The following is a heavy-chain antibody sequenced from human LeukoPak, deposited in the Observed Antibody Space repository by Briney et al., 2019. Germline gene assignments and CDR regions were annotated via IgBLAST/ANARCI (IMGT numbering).Heavy chain of an antibody. CDR3: ARSADWDFDY. J-gene: IGHJ4*02. Sequence: SQTLSLTCGISGDSVSSNNAAWNWIRQSPSRGLEWLGRTYYRSKWYNDYAVSMKGRITINPDTSKNQFSLQLNSVTPEDTALYYCARSADWDFDYWGQGTLVTVSS. CDR2: TYYRSKWYN. V-gene: IGHV6-1*01. D-gene: IGHD3/OR15-3a*01. CDR1: GDSVSSNNAA.